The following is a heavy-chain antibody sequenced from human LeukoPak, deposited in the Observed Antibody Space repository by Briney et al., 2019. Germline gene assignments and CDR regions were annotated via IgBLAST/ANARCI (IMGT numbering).Heavy chain of an antibody. J-gene: IGHJ6*02. CDR2: MNPKRGKT. Sequence: ASVRSSCKASGDSLSSVDINWVRQGSGQGLEWMGWMNPKRGKTGYTPTCQGRVTITRDTYIDTAFMELSSLRPDDTAVYYCARGGSSSSYYNNYGMDVWGQGTTITVSS. V-gene: IGHV1-8*01. CDR3: ARGGSSSSYYNNYGMDV. D-gene: IGHD6-13*01. CDR1: GDSLSSVD.